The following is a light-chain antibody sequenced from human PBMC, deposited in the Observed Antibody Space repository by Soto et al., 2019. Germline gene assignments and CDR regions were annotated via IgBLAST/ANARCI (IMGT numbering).Light chain of an antibody. CDR1: SSDIGRYNY. Sequence: QSALTQPASVSGSPGQSITISCTGTSSDIGRYNYVSWYQQYPGKAPQLMIHEVTNRPSGVSSRFSGSKSGNTASLTISGLQADDEADYYCSSYTSNTAWVFGGGTKLTVL. J-gene: IGLJ3*02. CDR2: EVT. CDR3: SSYTSNTAWV. V-gene: IGLV2-14*01.